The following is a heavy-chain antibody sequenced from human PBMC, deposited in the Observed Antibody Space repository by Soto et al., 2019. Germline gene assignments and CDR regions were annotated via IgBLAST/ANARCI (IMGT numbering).Heavy chain of an antibody. CDR2: MHHIGNT. J-gene: IGHJ4*02. CDR3: AKNSAYALDY. Sequence: SETLSLTCDVSGASFSNNNWWSWVRQPPGEGLEWIGEMHHIGNTNYNPSLKSRVTMSVDTSKNQFFLKLNSVTAADTAVYYCAKNSAYALDYWGQGILVTVSS. CDR1: GASFSNNNW. V-gene: IGHV4-4*02. D-gene: IGHD5-12*01.